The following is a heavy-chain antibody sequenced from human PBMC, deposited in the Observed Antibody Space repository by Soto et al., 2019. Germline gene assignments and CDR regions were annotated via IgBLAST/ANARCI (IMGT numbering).Heavy chain of an antibody. J-gene: IGHJ4*02. CDR2: ISLSGYVT. Sequence: QVRRVESGGDLVKPGGSLRLSCVGSGFIFGDYAMGWIRQAPGKGLEWISYISLSGYVTFDADSVKGRFTFSRDNAKNSIYVEMNSLTPGDTAVYYCVRWWNGFDYWGQGTLVTVSS. D-gene: IGHD1-1*01. CDR3: VRWWNGFDY. V-gene: IGHV3-11*01. CDR1: GFIFGDYA.